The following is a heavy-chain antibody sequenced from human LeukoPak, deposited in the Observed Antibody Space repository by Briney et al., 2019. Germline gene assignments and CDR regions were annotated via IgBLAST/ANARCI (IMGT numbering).Heavy chain of an antibody. D-gene: IGHD3-9*01. CDR2: ISGSGGST. CDR3: AKGRNGFDWLLPLDY. CDR1: GFTFSSYA. V-gene: IGHV3-23*01. J-gene: IGHJ4*02. Sequence: GGSLRLSCAASGFTFSSYAMSWVRQAPGKGLEWVSAISGSGGSTYYADSVKGRFTIPRDNSKNTLYLQMNSLRAEDTAVYYCAKGRNGFDWLLPLDYWGQGTLVTVSS.